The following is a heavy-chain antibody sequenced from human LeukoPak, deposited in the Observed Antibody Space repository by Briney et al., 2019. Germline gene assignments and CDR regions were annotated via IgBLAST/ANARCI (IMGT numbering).Heavy chain of an antibody. CDR1: GGSISSYY. V-gene: IGHV4-59*08. CDR2: IFYLGST. Sequence: PPETLSLTCTVSGGSISSYYWSWIRQPPGKGLEWIGYIFYLGSTYYNLSLKSRVTMSVDTSKNQFSLILRSVTAADTAVYYCARKYPDHWFDPWGQGTLVTVSS. CDR3: ARKYPDHWFDP. D-gene: IGHD6-6*01. J-gene: IGHJ5*02.